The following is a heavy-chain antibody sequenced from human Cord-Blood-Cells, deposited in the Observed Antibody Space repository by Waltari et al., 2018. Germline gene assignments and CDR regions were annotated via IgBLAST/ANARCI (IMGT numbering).Heavy chain of an antibody. CDR2: IYYSGST. V-gene: IGHV4-39*01. J-gene: IGHJ5*02. Sequence: QLQLQESGPGLVKPSETLSLTCTVSGGSIRSSSYYWGWIRQPPGKGLEWIGSIYYSGSTYYNPSLKSRVTISVDTSKNQFSLKLSSVTAADTAVYYCARPMGRRAMYSSSWYNWFDPWGQGTLVTVSS. CDR3: ARPMGRRAMYSSSWYNWFDP. CDR1: GGSIRSSSYY. D-gene: IGHD6-13*01.